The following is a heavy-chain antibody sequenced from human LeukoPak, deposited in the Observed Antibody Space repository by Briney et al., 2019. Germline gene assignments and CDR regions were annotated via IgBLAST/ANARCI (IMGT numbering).Heavy chain of an antibody. CDR2: IYSGGST. J-gene: IGHJ4*02. Sequence: GGSLRLSCAASGFTVSSNYMSWVRQAPGKGLEWVSVIYSGGSTYYADSVKGRFTISRDNSKNTLYLQMNSLRAEDTAVYYCARVGTVGFRRERTKDYWGQGTLVTVSS. CDR1: GFTVSSNY. D-gene: IGHD1-26*01. V-gene: IGHV3-66*01. CDR3: ARVGTVGFRRERTKDY.